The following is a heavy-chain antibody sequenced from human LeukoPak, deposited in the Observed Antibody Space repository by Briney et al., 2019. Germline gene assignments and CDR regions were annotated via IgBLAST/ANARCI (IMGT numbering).Heavy chain of an antibody. J-gene: IGHJ6*03. CDR3: ARGGWFGEGPLYYYYYYYMDV. D-gene: IGHD3-10*01. Sequence: ASVKVSCKASGYTFTSYAMNWVRQAPGQGLEWMGWINTNTGNPTYAQGFTGRFVFSLDTSVSTAYLQISSLKAEDTAVYYCARGGWFGEGPLYYYYYYYMDVWGKGTTVTVSS. V-gene: IGHV7-4-1*02. CDR2: INTNTGNP. CDR1: GYTFTSYA.